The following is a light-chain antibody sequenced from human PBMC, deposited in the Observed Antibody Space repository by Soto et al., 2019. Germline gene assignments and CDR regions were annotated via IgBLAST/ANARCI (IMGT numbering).Light chain of an antibody. CDR3: QQYNNWPVT. CDR2: GAS. Sequence: EIEMTQSPSTLSVSPGERATLSCRSSQSISSNLAWYQQKPGQAPRLLIYGASTMATGIPARFSGSGSGTEFPPSISSLPSDDFAVYCCQQYNNWPVTFGQGTKVEIK. CDR1: QSISSN. V-gene: IGKV3-15*01. J-gene: IGKJ1*01.